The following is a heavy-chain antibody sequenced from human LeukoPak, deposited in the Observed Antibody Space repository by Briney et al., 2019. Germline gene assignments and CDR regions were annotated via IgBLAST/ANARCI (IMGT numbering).Heavy chain of an antibody. J-gene: IGHJ4*02. V-gene: IGHV3-23*01. CDR3: AKMQGYFDY. CDR2: ITGDGTPT. CDR1: GLTFSSYG. Sequence: GGSLRLSCEASGLTFSSYGMSWVRQAPGKGLQWVSAITGDGTPTYYADSVKGRFTISRDNSKNMLYLQMSSLRAEDTAVYYCAKMQGYFDYWGQGTLVPVSS.